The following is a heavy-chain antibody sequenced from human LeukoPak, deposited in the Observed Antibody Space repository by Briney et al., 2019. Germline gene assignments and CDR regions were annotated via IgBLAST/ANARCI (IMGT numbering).Heavy chain of an antibody. CDR2: ISSGGNSI. CDR3: ASGYYDSTGYYRYYFDY. Sequence: GGSLRLSCAASGFTFSTYEMNWVRQAPRKGLEWVSYISSGGNSIDYADSVKGRFAISRDNAKNSLYLQMNSLRAEDTAVYYCASGYYDSTGYYRYYFDYWGQGTLVTVSS. V-gene: IGHV3-48*03. CDR1: GFTFSTYE. D-gene: IGHD3-22*01. J-gene: IGHJ4*02.